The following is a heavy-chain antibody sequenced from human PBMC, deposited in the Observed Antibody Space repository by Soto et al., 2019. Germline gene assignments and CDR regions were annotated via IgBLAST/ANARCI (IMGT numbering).Heavy chain of an antibody. CDR3: ARPKYCSGGSCYTGYCDY. J-gene: IGHJ4*02. CDR2: ISAYNGNT. V-gene: IGHV1-18*01. D-gene: IGHD2-15*01. CDR1: GYTFTSYG. Sequence: QVQLVQSGAEVKKPGASVKVSCKASGYTFTSYGISWVRQAPGQGLEWMGWISAYNGNTNYAQKLQGRVTMTTDTSTSTAYMELRSLRSDDTALYYCARPKYCSGGSCYTGYCDYWVQGTLVTVSS.